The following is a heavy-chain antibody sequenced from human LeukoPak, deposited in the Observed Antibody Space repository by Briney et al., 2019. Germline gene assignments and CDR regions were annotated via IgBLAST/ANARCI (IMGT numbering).Heavy chain of an antibody. CDR2: TYYRSKWFY. CDR3: ARDTVAGNYFGY. CDR1: GDSVSSNTAT. V-gene: IGHV6-1*01. J-gene: IGHJ4*02. Sequence: SQTLSLTCAISGDSVSSNTATWNWVRQSPSRGLEWLGRTYYRSKWFYEYALSVKSRITINPDTSKNQFSLKLNSVTPEDTAVYYCARDTVAGNYFGYWGQGTLVTVSS. D-gene: IGHD6-19*01.